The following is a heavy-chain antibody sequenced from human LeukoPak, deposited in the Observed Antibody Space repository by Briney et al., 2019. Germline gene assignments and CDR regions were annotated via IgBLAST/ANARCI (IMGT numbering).Heavy chain of an antibody. CDR2: IYSDGST. CDR1: GFTVSSNY. Sequence: PGGSLRLSCAASGFTVSSNYMSWVRQAPGKGLEWVSIIYSDGSTYYADSVKGRFSISRDNAKNTLYLQMNSLRAEDTAVYYCARVYCSGGTCYSFAYWGQGTLVTVSS. J-gene: IGHJ4*02. V-gene: IGHV3-66*01. D-gene: IGHD2-15*01. CDR3: ARVYCSGGTCYSFAY.